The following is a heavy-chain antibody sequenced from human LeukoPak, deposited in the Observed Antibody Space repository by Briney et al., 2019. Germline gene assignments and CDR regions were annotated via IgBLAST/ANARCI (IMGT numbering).Heavy chain of an antibody. D-gene: IGHD6-13*01. CDR2: ISTSSSTI. Sequence: GGSLRLSCAASGFSFRSYSMSWVRQAPGEGLEWVSYISTSSSTIYYADSVKGRFTISRDNAKNSLYLQMNSLRDEDTAVYYCARQQQLDYWGQGTLVTVSS. CDR3: ARQQQLDY. V-gene: IGHV3-48*02. J-gene: IGHJ4*02. CDR1: GFSFRSYS.